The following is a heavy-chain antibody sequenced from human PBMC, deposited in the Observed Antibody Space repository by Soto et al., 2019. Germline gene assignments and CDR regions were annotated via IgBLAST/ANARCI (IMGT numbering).Heavy chain of an antibody. J-gene: IGHJ3*02. D-gene: IGHD2-15*01. Sequence: GGSLRLSCAASGFTFSSYSMNWVRQAPGKGLEWVSSISSSSSYIYYADSVKGRFTISRDNAKNSLYLQMNSLRAEDTAVYYCARDISRYCSGGSCYAQLDAFDIWGQGTMVTVSS. CDR3: ARDISRYCSGGSCYAQLDAFDI. CDR1: GFTFSSYS. CDR2: ISSSSSYI. V-gene: IGHV3-21*01.